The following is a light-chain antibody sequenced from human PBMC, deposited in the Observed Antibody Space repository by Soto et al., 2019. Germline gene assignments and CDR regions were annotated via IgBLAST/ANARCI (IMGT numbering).Light chain of an antibody. CDR2: TGS. CDR3: QQTYTTPWT. Sequence: DIQMTQSPSSLSASVGDSVTITCRASQYISKNLNWFQQKPGKAPNLLIFTGSNLQSGVPSRFSGSGSGTDFTLTIKSLQPEDFAAYYCQQTYTTPWTFGRGTKVDI. V-gene: IGKV1-39*01. CDR1: QYISKN. J-gene: IGKJ1*01.